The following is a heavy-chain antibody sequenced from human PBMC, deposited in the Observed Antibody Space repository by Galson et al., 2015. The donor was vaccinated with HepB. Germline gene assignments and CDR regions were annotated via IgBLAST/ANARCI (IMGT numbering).Heavy chain of an antibody. CDR2: ISSSSSTI. J-gene: IGHJ3*02. Sequence: SLRLSCAASGFTFSSYSMNWVHQAPGKGLEWVSYISSSSSTIYYADSVKGRFTISRDNAKNSLYLQMNSLRAEDTAVYYRATRQGIAVAGRDAFDIWGQGTMVTVSS. D-gene: IGHD6-19*01. CDR1: GFTFSSYS. CDR3: ATRQGIAVAGRDAFDI. V-gene: IGHV3-48*04.